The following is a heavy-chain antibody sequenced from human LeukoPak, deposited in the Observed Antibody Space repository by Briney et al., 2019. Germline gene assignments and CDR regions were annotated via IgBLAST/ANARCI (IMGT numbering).Heavy chain of an antibody. CDR2: INHSGST. J-gene: IGHJ4*02. Sequence: PSETLSLTCAVYGGSFSGYYWSWIRQPPGKGLEWIGEINHSGSTNYNPSLKSRVTISVDTSKNQFSLKLSSVTAADTAVYYCASSSTRSLLDYWGQGTLVTVSS. D-gene: IGHD2-2*01. CDR3: ASSSTRSLLDY. CDR1: GGSFSGYY. V-gene: IGHV4-34*01.